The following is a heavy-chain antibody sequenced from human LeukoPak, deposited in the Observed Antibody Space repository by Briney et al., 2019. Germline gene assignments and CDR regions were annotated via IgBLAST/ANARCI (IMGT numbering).Heavy chain of an antibody. D-gene: IGHD6-13*01. CDR1: GYSISSGYY. J-gene: IGHJ5*02. CDR3: AGGKETTGNGRPNWFDP. CDR2: IFQRGYS. V-gene: IGHV4-38-2*01. Sequence: SETLSLTCAVSGYSISSGYYWGWIRQPPGKGLQWIGSIFQRGYSYYNPSLKSRVTISVDTSRNQFSLKLSSATAADTAVYYCAGGKETTGNGRPNWFDPWGQGTLVTVSS.